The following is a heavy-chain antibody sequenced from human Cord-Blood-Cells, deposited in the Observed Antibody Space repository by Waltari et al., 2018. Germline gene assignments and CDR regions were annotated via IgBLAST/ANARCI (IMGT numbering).Heavy chain of an antibody. CDR1: GYPFPSYA. D-gene: IGHD6-19*01. Sequence: VQLVQSGAEVKKPGASVKVSCKASGYPFPSYAMHWVRQAPGQRLEWMGWINAGNGNTKYSQKFQGRVTITRDTSASTAYMELSSLRSEDTAVYYCARDGYSSGWYWYFDLWGRGTLVTVSS. CDR2: INAGNGNT. V-gene: IGHV1-3*01. J-gene: IGHJ2*01. CDR3: ARDGYSSGWYWYFDL.